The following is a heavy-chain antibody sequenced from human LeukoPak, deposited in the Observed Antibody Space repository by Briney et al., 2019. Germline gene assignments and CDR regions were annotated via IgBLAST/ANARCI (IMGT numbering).Heavy chain of an antibody. CDR3: AKDPFDQMLPENWFDP. Sequence: ASVKASCKASGYTFADYYIHWVRQAPGQRLEWVGWMNPNSGDTNYARGFQGRVTMTRDTSISTAYMELSRLRFDDTAVYYCAKDPFDQMLPENWFDPWGQGTLVTVSS. J-gene: IGHJ5*02. CDR2: MNPNSGDT. CDR1: GYTFADYY. V-gene: IGHV1-2*02. D-gene: IGHD2-2*01.